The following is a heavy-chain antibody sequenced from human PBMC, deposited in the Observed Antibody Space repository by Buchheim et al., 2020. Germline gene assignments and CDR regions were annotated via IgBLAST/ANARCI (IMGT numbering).Heavy chain of an antibody. V-gene: IGHV1-46*01. CDR3: ARGNSDWSSDY. CDR2: INPSSGRT. D-gene: IGHD6-19*01. CDR1: GYTFTNYH. J-gene: IGHJ4*02. Sequence: QVQLVQPGAEVTKPGAPVKASCKASGYTFTNYHMHWVRQAPGQGLEWMAIINPSSGRTRYAQKFQGRVTVTRDTPTSTVDMELSSLSSEDTAVYYCARGNSDWSSDYWGPG.